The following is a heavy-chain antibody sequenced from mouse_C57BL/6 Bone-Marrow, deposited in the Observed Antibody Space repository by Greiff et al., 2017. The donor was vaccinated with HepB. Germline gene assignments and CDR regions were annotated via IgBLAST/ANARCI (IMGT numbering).Heavy chain of an antibody. CDR3: AVYGNYDY. Sequence: VKLMESGPELVKPGASVKISCKASGYAFSSSWMNWVKQRPGKGLEWIGRIYPGDGDTNYNGKFKGKATLTADKSSSTAYMQLSSQTSEDSAVYFCAVYGNYDYWGQGTTLTVSS. J-gene: IGHJ2*01. CDR2: IYPGDGDT. V-gene: IGHV1-82*01. CDR1: GYAFSSSW. D-gene: IGHD2-1*01.